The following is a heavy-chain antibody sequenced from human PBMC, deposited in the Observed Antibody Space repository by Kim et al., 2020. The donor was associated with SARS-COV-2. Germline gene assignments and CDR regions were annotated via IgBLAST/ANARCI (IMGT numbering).Heavy chain of an antibody. Sequence: GGSLRLSCAASGFTFSNAWMSWVRQAPGKGLEWVGRIKSKTDGGTTDYAAPVKGRFTISRDDSKNTLYLQMNSLKTEDTAVYYCTTVWFGELLQFFFDYYYSGMDVWGQGTTVTVSS. D-gene: IGHD3-10*01. CDR1: GFTFSNAW. CDR3: TTVWFGELLQFFFDYYYSGMDV. V-gene: IGHV3-15*01. J-gene: IGHJ6*02. CDR2: IKSKTDGGTT.